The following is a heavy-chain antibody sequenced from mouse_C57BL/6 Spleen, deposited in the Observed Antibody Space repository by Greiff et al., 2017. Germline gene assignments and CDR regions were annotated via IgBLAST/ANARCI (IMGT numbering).Heavy chain of an antibody. CDR1: GFTFSDYY. J-gene: IGHJ3*01. CDR3: AREDSFHYYGSRYGGFAY. D-gene: IGHD1-1*01. Sequence: DVQLVESEGGLVQPGSSMKLSCTASGFTFSDYYMAWVRQVPEKGLEWVANINSDGSSTYYMDTLKSRFIISRDNAKNILYLQMRSLKSEDTATYCCAREDSFHYYGSRYGGFAYWGQGTLVTVSA. V-gene: IGHV5-16*01. CDR2: INSDGSST.